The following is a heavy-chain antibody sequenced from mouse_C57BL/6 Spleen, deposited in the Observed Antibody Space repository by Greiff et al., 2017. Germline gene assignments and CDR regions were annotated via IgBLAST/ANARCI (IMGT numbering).Heavy chain of an antibody. V-gene: IGHV5-16*01. J-gene: IGHJ2*01. CDR1: GFTFSDYY. Sequence: EVQVVESEGGLVQPGSSMQLSCTASGFTFSDYYMAWVRQVPEKGLEWVANINYDGSSTYYLDSLKSRFIISRDNAKNILYLQMSSLKSEDTATYYCAREEAGNFDYWGQGTTLTVSS. D-gene: IGHD4-1*01. CDR2: INYDGSST. CDR3: AREEAGNFDY.